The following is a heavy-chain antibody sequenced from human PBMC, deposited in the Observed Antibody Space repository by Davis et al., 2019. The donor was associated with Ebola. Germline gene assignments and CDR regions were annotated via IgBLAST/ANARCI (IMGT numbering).Heavy chain of an antibody. Sequence: ASVKVSCKVSGNTLTEFSIHWVRQAPGKGLEWMGGFDSEGGETTYSQKFQGRVTMTEDRSTDTAHMELSSLRSEDTAVYYCAISDYNFWRGYSNYYGMDVWGQGTTVTVS. CDR1: GNTLTEFS. CDR3: AISDYNFWRGYSNYYGMDV. CDR2: FDSEGGET. V-gene: IGHV1-24*01. D-gene: IGHD3-3*01. J-gene: IGHJ6*02.